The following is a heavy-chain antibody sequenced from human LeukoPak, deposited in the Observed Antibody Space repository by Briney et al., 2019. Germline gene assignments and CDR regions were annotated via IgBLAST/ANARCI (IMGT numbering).Heavy chain of an antibody. Sequence: KASETLSLTCAVYGGSFSGYYWSWIRQPPGKGLEWIGEINHSGSTNYNPSLKSRVTISVDTSKNQFSLKLSSVTAADTAVYYCARGSGDDILTGYYFDYWGQGTLDTVSS. CDR2: INHSGST. J-gene: IGHJ4*02. CDR1: GGSFSGYY. V-gene: IGHV4-34*01. CDR3: ARGSGDDILTGYYFDY. D-gene: IGHD3-9*01.